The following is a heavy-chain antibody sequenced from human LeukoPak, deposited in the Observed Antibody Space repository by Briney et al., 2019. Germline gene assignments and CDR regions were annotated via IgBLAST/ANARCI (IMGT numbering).Heavy chain of an antibody. V-gene: IGHV5-51*01. CDR2: IYPGDSTT. D-gene: IGHD6-6*01. CDR3: ARQGSSSFYYYYGMDV. J-gene: IGHJ6*02. CDR1: GYSFTNYW. Sequence: GESLKISCTGSGYSFTNYWIAWVRQMPGKGLEWMGIIYPGDSTTRYSPSFQGQVTISVDKSISTAYLQWNSLKASNTAMYYCARQGSSSFYYYYGMDVWGQGTTVTVSS.